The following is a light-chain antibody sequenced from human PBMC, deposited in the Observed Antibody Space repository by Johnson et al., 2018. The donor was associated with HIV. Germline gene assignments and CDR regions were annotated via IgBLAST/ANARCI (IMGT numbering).Light chain of an antibody. CDR1: SSNIGNNH. CDR2: ENN. CDR3: ETWDSSLSGV. V-gene: IGLV1-51*02. Sequence: QSVLTQPPSVSAAPGQKVTISCSGSSSNIGNNHVSWYQHFSGTAPKLLIYENNKRPSGIPDRFSGSKSGTSATLGITGLQTGDEADYYCETWDSSLSGVFGTGTKVTVL. J-gene: IGLJ1*01.